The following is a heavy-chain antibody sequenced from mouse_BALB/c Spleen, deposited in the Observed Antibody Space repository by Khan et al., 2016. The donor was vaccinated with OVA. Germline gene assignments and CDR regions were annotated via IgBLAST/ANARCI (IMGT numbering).Heavy chain of an antibody. J-gene: IGHJ4*01. CDR2: SSSGSSTI. D-gene: IGHD2-4*01. CDR3: ARSGITTGYAMDY. CDR1: GFTFSSFG. Sequence: EVELVESGGGLVQPGGSRKLSCAASGFTFSSFGMNWVRQAPEKGLEWVAYSSSGSSTIYYAETVKGRFTISRDNPKNILFLQMTSLRSEDTAMYYCARSGITTGYAMDYWGQGTSVTVSS. V-gene: IGHV5-17*02.